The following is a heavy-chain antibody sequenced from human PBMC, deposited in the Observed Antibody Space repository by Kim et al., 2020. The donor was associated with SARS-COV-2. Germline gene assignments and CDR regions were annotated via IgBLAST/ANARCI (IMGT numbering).Heavy chain of an antibody. Sequence: RTNYHPSLKSRVTISVDTSKNQFSLKLSSVTAADTAVYYCARGGISGYDYWGQGTLVTVSS. V-gene: IGHV4-59*09. CDR2: RT. CDR3: ARGGISGYDY. D-gene: IGHD5-12*01. J-gene: IGHJ4*02.